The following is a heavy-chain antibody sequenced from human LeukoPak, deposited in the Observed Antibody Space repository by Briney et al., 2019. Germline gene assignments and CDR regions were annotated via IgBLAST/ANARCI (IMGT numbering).Heavy chain of an antibody. D-gene: IGHD2-15*01. J-gene: IGHJ6*02. CDR2: IWYDGSNE. V-gene: IGHV3-33*01. CDR1: GFTFRSHG. Sequence: GRSLRLSCVASGFTFRSHGMHWVRQAPGKGLEWVAVIWYDGSNEYFADSVKGRFTISRDNSKNIPYLQMNSLRAEDTAVYYCARDIASTRMDVWGQGTTVSVSS. CDR3: ARDIASTRMDV.